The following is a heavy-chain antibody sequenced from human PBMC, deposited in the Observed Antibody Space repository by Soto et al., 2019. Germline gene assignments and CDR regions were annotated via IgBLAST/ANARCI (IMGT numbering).Heavy chain of an antibody. CDR1: GGSISSYY. V-gene: IGHV4-59*01. J-gene: IGHJ4*02. D-gene: IGHD4-17*01. CDR2: IYYSGDT. CDR3: ARDTRYGVLDY. Sequence: SETLSLTCTVSGGSISSYYWNWIRQPPGKGLEWIGYIYYSGDTNYNPSLKSRVTISVDTSKNQFSLSLSSLTAADTAVYYCARDTRYGVLDYWGQGTLVPVYS.